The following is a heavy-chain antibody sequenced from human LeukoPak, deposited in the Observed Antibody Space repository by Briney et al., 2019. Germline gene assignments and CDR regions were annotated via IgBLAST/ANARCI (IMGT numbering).Heavy chain of an antibody. CDR3: AKGGKWDVTPFDY. CDR2: ISGSGGST. V-gene: IGHV3-23*01. CDR1: GFTFSSYA. Sequence: GGSLRLSCAASGFTFSSYAMSWVRQAPGKGLEWVSAISGSGGSTYYADSVKGRFTISRDKSKNTLYLQMNSLRAEDTAVYYCAKGGKWDVTPFDYWGQGTLVTVSS. J-gene: IGHJ4*02. D-gene: IGHD1-26*01.